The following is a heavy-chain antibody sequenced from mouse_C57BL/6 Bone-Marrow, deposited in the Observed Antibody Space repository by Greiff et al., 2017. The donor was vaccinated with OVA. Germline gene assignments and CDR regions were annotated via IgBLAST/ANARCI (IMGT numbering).Heavy chain of an antibody. CDR1: DYTFTSYW. V-gene: IGHV1-74*01. D-gene: IGHD5-1*01. CDR3: TSGVRWYYGG. J-gene: IGHJ1*03. Sequence: QVQLQQPGAELVKPGASVKVSCKASDYTFTSYWMHWVKQRPGQGLEWIGRIHPSDSDTNYSQKFKGKATLTVDKSSSTACMQLSILTSEDSAVYYCTSGVRWYYGGWGTGATVTDS. CDR2: IHPSDSDT.